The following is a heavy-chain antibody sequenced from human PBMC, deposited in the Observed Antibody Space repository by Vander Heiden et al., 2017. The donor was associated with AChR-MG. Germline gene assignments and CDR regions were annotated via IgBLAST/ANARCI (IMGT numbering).Heavy chain of an antibody. V-gene: IGHV1-69*01. CDR1: GGTFSTTA. CDR3: ARGDLVEMATIRVSDWFDP. CDR2: IIPIFGTA. D-gene: IGHD5-12*01. Sequence: QVQLVQSGAEVKKPGSSVKVSCKASGGTFSTTAIGWVRQAPGQGLEWMGGIIPIFGTANYAQKFQGRVTITADESTSTAYMELSSLRSEDTAVYYCARGDLVEMATIRVSDWFDPWGQGTLVTVSS. J-gene: IGHJ5*02.